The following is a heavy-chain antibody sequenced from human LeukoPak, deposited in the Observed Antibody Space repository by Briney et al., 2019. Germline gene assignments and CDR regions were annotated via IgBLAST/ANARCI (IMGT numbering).Heavy chain of an antibody. CDR1: GGSFSGYY. CDR2: INHSGST. Sequence: SETLSLTCAVYGGSFSGYYWSWIRQPPGKGLEWIGEINHSGSTNYNPSLKSRVTISVDTSTNQFSLKLSSVTAADTAVYYCARGPGRTYYDILTGYLHDAFDIWGQGTMVTVSS. D-gene: IGHD3-9*01. J-gene: IGHJ3*02. V-gene: IGHV4-34*01. CDR3: ARGPGRTYYDILTGYLHDAFDI.